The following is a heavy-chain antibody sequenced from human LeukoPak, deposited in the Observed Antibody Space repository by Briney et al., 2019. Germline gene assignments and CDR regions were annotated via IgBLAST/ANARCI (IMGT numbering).Heavy chain of an antibody. CDR3: ARHGGYGNNWYTWFDP. CDR1: GGSISSSYYY. CDR2: IYYSGST. V-gene: IGHV4-39*01. Sequence: SETLSLTCTVSGGSISSSYYYWGWIRQPPGKGLEWIGSIYYSGSTYYNPSLKSRVTISVDTSKNQFSLKLSSVTAAETAVYYCARHGGYGNNWYTWFDPWGQGTLVTVSS. D-gene: IGHD6-13*01. J-gene: IGHJ5*02.